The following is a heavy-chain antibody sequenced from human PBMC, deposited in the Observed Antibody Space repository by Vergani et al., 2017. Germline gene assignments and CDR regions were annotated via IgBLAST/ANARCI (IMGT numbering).Heavy chain of an antibody. CDR2: INTNGDYT. D-gene: IGHD3-16*01. CDR3: AKDPGDAKYYYYYMDV. Sequence: EVQLLESGGDLVQPGGSLRLSCAASGFSFTTYAMSWVRQAPGKGLEWVSTINTNGDYTRYGDSVKGRFTISRDNSKSTLYLQMNSLRAEDTAIYYCAKDPGDAKYYYYYMDVWGKGTTVTVSS. J-gene: IGHJ6*03. CDR1: GFSFTTYA. V-gene: IGHV3-23*01.